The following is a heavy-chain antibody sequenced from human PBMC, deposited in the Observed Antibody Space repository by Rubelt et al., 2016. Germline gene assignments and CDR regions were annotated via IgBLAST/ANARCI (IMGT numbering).Heavy chain of an antibody. J-gene: IGHJ6*02. CDR2: ISSSSSTI. V-gene: IGHV3-48*04. Sequence: GWVSYISSSSSTIYYADSVKGRFTISRDNAKNSLYLQMNSLRAEDTAVYYCARDRRYYGMDAWGQGTTVTVSS. CDR3: ARDRRYYGMDA.